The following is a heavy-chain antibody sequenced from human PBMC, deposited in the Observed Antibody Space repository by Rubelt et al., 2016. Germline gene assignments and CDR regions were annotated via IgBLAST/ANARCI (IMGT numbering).Heavy chain of an antibody. CDR2: INPNSGGT. CDR3: AKDIGVFVY. D-gene: IGHD2-21*01. J-gene: IGHJ4*02. V-gene: IGHV1-2*02. Sequence: WVRQAPGQGLEWMGWINPNSGGTNYAQKFQGRVTMTRDTSISTAYMELSRLRSDDTAVYYCAKDIGVFVYWGQGTLVTVSS.